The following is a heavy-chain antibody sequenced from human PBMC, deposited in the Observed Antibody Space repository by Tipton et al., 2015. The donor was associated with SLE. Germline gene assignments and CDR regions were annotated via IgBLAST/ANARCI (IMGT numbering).Heavy chain of an antibody. V-gene: IGHV4-59*08. J-gene: IGHJ4*02. D-gene: IGHD1-26*01. CDR2: IYYSGST. CDR1: GGSISSYY. Sequence: TLSLTCTVSGGSISSYYWSWIRQPPGKGLEWIGYIYYSGSTNYNPSLKSRVTISVDTSKNQFSLKLSSVTAADTAVYYCARHRVGATYYFAYWGQGTLVTVSS. CDR3: ARHRVGATYYFAY.